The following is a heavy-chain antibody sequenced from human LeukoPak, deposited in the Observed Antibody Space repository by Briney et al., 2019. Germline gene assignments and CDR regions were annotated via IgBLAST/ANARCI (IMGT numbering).Heavy chain of an antibody. CDR3: AREGITMVRGVTL. V-gene: IGHV3-21*01. CDR1: GFTFSSYS. D-gene: IGHD3-10*01. CDR2: ISSSSSYI. Sequence: PGGSLRLSCAASGFTFSSYSMNWVRQAPGKGLEWVSSISSSSSYIYYADSVKGRFTISRDNAKNSLYLQMNSLRAEDTAVYYCAREGITMVRGVTLWGQGTLVTVSS. J-gene: IGHJ4*02.